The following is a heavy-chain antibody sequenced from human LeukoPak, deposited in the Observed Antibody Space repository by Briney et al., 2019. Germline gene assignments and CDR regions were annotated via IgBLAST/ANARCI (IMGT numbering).Heavy chain of an antibody. CDR1: GYTFTGYY. CDR3: ARDGGYSSGPGIDY. D-gene: IGHD6-19*01. CDR2: INPNSGGT. V-gene: IGHV1-2*02. J-gene: IGHJ4*02. Sequence: ASVKVSCKASGYTFTGYYMHWVRQAPGQGLEWMGWINPNSGGTNYAQKFQGRVTMTRDTSISTAYMELSRLRSDDTAVYYCARDGGYSSGPGIDYWGQGTLVTVSS.